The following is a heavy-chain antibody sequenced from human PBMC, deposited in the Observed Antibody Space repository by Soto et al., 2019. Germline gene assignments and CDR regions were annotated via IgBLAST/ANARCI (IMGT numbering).Heavy chain of an antibody. Sequence: TLSLTCAVYVGSFSGYYWSWIRQPPGKGLEWIGEINHSGSTNYNPSLKSRVTISVDTSKNQFSLKLSSVTAADTAVYYCARESVGWPLYYFDYWGQGTLVTVSS. J-gene: IGHJ4*02. V-gene: IGHV4-34*01. CDR1: VGSFSGYY. D-gene: IGHD2-15*01. CDR3: ARESVGWPLYYFDY. CDR2: INHSGST.